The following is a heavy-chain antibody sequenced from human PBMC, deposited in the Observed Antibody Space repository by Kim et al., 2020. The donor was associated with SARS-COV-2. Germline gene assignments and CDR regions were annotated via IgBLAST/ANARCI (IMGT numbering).Heavy chain of an antibody. D-gene: IGHD6-6*01. J-gene: IGHJ3*02. Sequence: NYTPSLKIRVTISVDTSKNQFSLKLSSVTAADTAVYYCARRIAAHDAFDIWGQGTMVTVSS. CDR3: ARRIAAHDAFDI. V-gene: IGHV4-59*08.